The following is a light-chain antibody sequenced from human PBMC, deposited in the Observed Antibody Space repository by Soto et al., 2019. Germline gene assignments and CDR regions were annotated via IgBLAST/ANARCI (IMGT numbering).Light chain of an antibody. J-gene: IGLJ1*01. V-gene: IGLV2-11*01. CDR3: CSYAGSPRYV. CDR1: SSDVGGYNY. CDR2: DVS. Sequence: QSALTQPRSVSGSPGQSVTISCTGTSSDVGGYNYVSWYQQHPGKAPKVMIYDVSERPSGVPDRFSGSKSGNTASLTISGLXAEXEADXXCCSYAGSPRYVLGTGTKLTVL.